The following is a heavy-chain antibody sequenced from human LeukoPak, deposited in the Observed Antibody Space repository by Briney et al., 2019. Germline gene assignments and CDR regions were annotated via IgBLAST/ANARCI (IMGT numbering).Heavy chain of an antibody. V-gene: IGHV3-30*02. J-gene: IGHJ5*02. CDR1: SSYY. CDR3: AKESHSSGWPADWFDP. D-gene: IGHD6-19*01. CDR2: IRSDGSDI. Sequence: SSYYWGWIRQAPGKGLEWVAFIRSDGSDIYYTDSVKGRFTISRDNFKNTLYLQMNSLRPEDTAVYNCAKESHSSGWPADWFDPWGQGTLVIVSS.